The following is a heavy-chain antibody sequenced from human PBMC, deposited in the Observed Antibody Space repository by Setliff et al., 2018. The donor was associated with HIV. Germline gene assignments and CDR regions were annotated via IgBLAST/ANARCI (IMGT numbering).Heavy chain of an antibody. D-gene: IGHD4-4*01. CDR1: GVTFRRFA. Sequence: VKVSCKASGVTFRRFAFSWVRQAPGQGLEWMGGIIPMFGTTNYAQKFQGRVTMTRDTSTSSVYMELRSLRSEDTAVYYCARLTTTLSYYYYMDVWGKGTTVTVSS. J-gene: IGHJ6*03. CDR2: IIPMFGTT. V-gene: IGHV1-69*06. CDR3: ARLTTTLSYYYYMDV.